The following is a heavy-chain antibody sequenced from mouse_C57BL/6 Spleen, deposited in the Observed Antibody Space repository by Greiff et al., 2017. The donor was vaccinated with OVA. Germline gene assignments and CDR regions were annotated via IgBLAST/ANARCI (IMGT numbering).Heavy chain of an antibody. Sequence: DVHLVESGGGLVKPGGSLKLSCAASGFTFSDYGMHWVRQAPEKGLEWVAYISSGSSTIYYADTVKGRFTISRDNAKNTLFLQMTSLRSEDTAMDYCARDYYGSRAMDYWGQGTSVTVSS. V-gene: IGHV5-17*01. D-gene: IGHD1-1*01. J-gene: IGHJ4*01. CDR2: ISSGSSTI. CDR1: GFTFSDYG. CDR3: ARDYYGSRAMDY.